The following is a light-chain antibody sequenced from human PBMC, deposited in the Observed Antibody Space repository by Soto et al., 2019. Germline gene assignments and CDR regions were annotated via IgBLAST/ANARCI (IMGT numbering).Light chain of an antibody. J-gene: IGLJ2*01. CDR2: GNN. CDR3: AAWDDSLNGVV. V-gene: IGLV1-44*01. Sequence: QSVLTQPPSASGTPGQRVTISCSGSSSNIGSNTVNWYQQLPGTAPTLLIYGNNQRPSGVLDRFSGSKSGTSASLAISGLQSEDEADYYCAAWDDSLNGVVFGGGTKVTVL. CDR1: SSNIGSNT.